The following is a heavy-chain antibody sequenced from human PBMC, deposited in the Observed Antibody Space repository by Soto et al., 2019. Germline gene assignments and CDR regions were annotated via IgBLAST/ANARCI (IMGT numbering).Heavy chain of an antibody. J-gene: IGHJ3*02. Sequence: LETLSLTNTVSGAFIVSSDEIWPQQSPRKGLEWIGYVYYSGGTNYNPSLKSRVTISVDTSKNQFSLKLSSVTAADTAVYYCARGYYDTSGQSNTFDIWGQGTMVT. D-gene: IGHD3-22*01. CDR2: VYYSGGT. CDR3: ARGYYDTSGQSNTFDI. CDR1: GAFIVSSD. V-gene: IGHV4-59*01.